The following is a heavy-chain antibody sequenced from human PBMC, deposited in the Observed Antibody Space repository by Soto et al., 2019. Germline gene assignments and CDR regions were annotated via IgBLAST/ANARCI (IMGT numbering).Heavy chain of an antibody. V-gene: IGHV4-34*01. Sequence: QVQLQQWGAGLLKPSETLSPTCAAYGGSFSGYYWSWIRHPPGKGLEGIGEINHRGSTNYNPSLKSRVTISVDTSKNQLSLKLSSVTAADTAVYYCARGGWYSSLDAFDIWGQGTMVTVSS. CDR2: INHRGST. J-gene: IGHJ3*02. D-gene: IGHD6-13*01. CDR3: ARGGWYSSLDAFDI. CDR1: GGSFSGYY.